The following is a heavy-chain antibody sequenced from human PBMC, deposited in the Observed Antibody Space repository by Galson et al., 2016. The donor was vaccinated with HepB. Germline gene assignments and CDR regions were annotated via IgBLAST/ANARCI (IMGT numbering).Heavy chain of an antibody. CDR3: ARLSWQWLVPIFDY. V-gene: IGHV3-53*01. CDR1: GFTVSSNY. J-gene: IGHJ4*02. D-gene: IGHD6-19*01. CDR2: IYSGGST. Sequence: SLRLSCAASGFTVSSNYMSWVRQAPGKGLEWVAVIYSGGSTYYADSVKGRFTFSRDNSKNTLYLQMNSLRAEDTAVYYCARLSWQWLVPIFDYWGQGTLVTVSS.